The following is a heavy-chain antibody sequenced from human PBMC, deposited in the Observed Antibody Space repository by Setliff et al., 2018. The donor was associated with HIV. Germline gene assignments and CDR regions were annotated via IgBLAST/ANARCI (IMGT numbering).Heavy chain of an antibody. CDR2: IYPADSDT. D-gene: IGHD3-3*01. CDR1: GNMFTNNW. Sequence: PGESLKISCQGLGNMFTNNWIAWVRQMPGKGLAWMGIIYPADSDTTYNPSFQGQVTISADKSISTAYLQWSTLKASDTAMYYCARAVREKVFRFLEWPAYYDSWGQGTLVTVSS. V-gene: IGHV5-51*01. CDR3: ARAVREKVFRFLEWPAYYDS. J-gene: IGHJ4*02.